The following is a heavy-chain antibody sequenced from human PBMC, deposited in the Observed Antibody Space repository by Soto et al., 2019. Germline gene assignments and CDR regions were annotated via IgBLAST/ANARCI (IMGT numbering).Heavy chain of an antibody. V-gene: IGHV3-48*03. CDR2: ISGSGFKI. J-gene: IGHJ4*02. CDR3: AKDMNYDSSGYYGPSFDY. D-gene: IGHD3-22*01. Sequence: GGSLRLSCAASGITFNNHDMSWVRQAPGKGLEWVSYISGSGFKIYYADSVKGRFTISRDNANNSMCLQMNSLRAEDTAVYYCAKDMNYDSSGYYGPSFDYWGQGTLVTVSS. CDR1: GITFNNHD.